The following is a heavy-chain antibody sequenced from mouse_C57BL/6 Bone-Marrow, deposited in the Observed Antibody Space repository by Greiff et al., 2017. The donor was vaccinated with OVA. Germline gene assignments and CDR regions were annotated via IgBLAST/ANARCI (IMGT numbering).Heavy chain of an antibody. CDR3: ARAFYGNTKGWFAY. CDR2: ISNGGGST. J-gene: IGHJ3*01. D-gene: IGHD2-10*01. V-gene: IGHV5-12*01. CDR1: GFTFSDYY. Sequence: DVHLVESGGGLVQPGGSLKLSCAASGFTFSDYYMYWVRQTPEKRLEWVAYISNGGGSTYYPDTVKGRFTISRDNAKNTLYLQMSRLKSEDTAMYYCARAFYGNTKGWFAYWGQGTLVTVSA.